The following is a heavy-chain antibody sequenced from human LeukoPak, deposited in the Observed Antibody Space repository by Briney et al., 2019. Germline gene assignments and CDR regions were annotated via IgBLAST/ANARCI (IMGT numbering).Heavy chain of an antibody. CDR2: IRYDGSNK. D-gene: IGHD3-22*01. V-gene: IGHV3-30*02. CDR1: GFTFSSYG. Sequence: GGSLRLSCAASGFTFSSYGMHWVRQAPGKRLEWVAFIRYDGSNKYYADSVKGRFTISRDNSKNTLYLQMNSLRAEDTAVYYCARTLYYYDSSGYYSFDYWGQGTLVTVSS. J-gene: IGHJ4*02. CDR3: ARTLYYYDSSGYYSFDY.